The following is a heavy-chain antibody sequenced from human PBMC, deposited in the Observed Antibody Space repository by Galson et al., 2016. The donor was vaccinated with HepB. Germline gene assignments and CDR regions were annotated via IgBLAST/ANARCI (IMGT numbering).Heavy chain of an antibody. D-gene: IGHD1-26*01. CDR3: AREGKWERESGSGYYFDY. CDR1: GFTFRSYA. V-gene: IGHV3-30-3*01. CDR2: ISYDGSNK. Sequence: SLRLSCAASGFTFRSYAMHWVRQAPGKGLEWVSLISYDGSNKHYADSVKGRFTISRDNSKNTLYLQMNRLRAEDTAVYSCAREGKWERESGSGYYFDYWGQGTLVTVSS. J-gene: IGHJ4*02.